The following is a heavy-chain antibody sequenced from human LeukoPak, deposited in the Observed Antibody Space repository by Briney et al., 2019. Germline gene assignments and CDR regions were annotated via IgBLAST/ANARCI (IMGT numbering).Heavy chain of an antibody. V-gene: IGHV5-51*01. Sequence: GESLKISCQGSGYSFTTYWIGWVRQMPGKGLECIGIIYPGDSDTRYSPSFRGQVTISADKSINTAYLQWSGLKASDTAMYYCARLGTYWSNYYFEYWGQRTLVTVSS. D-gene: IGHD3-10*01. CDR2: IYPGDSDT. J-gene: IGHJ4*02. CDR1: GYSFTTYW. CDR3: ARLGTYWSNYYFEY.